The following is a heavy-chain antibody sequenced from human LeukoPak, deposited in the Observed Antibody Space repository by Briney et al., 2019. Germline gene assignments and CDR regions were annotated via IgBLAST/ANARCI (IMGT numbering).Heavy chain of an antibody. J-gene: IGHJ4*02. CDR1: GGSFSGYY. D-gene: IGHD3-16*01. CDR2: INHSGST. CDR3: ARDGPIGVYY. V-gene: IGHV4-34*01. Sequence: SETLSLTCAVYGGSFSGYYWSWIRQPPGKGLEWIGEINHSGSTNYNPSLKSRVTISVDTSKNQFSLKLSSVTAADTAVYYCARDGPIGVYYWGQGTLVTVS.